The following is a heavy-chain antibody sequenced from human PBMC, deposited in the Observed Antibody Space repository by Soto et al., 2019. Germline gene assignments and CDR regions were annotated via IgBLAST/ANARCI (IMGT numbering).Heavy chain of an antibody. J-gene: IGHJ4*02. CDR3: VRDPQRNDX. Sequence: QVQLVQSGPEVKKPGASVKVSCKASGYSFTSYGVSWVRQAPGQGLEWMGWISANSGNTDYAQKFRGRVTMTTETSTSTAYMDLRSLRSDDTAVYYCVRDPQRNDXWXXGXLVTVSS. CDR1: GYSFTSYG. CDR2: ISANSGNT. V-gene: IGHV1-18*04. D-gene: IGHD6-25*01.